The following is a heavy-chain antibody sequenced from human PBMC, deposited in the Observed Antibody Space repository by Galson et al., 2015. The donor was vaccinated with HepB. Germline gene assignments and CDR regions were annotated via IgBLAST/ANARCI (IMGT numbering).Heavy chain of an antibody. V-gene: IGHV3-33*01. Sequence: SLRLSCAASGFTLSDYGMHWVRQAPGKGLEWVAVIWYDGSDKYYGDSVKGRFTISRDNSKNTLFLQMSGLRAEDTAVYYCARDPGLPRNYYYYMDLWGKGTTVTVSS. CDR3: ARDPGLPRNYYYYMDL. CDR2: IWYDGSDK. CDR1: GFTLSDYG. J-gene: IGHJ6*03.